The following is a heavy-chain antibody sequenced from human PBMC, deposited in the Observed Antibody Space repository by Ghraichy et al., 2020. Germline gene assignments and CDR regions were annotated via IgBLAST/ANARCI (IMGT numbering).Heavy chain of an antibody. V-gene: IGHV3-23*01. CDR1: GFTFSNSA. J-gene: IGHJ6*02. Sequence: GESLNISCAASGFTFSNSAVSWVRQAPGKGLEWVSSISGSGSSTNYADSVKGRFTISRDNFKSTLYLQMSSLRDDDTAVYYYAKHIESPPSGMDVWGQGTTVTVSS. CDR2: ISGSGSST. CDR3: AKHIESPPSGMDV.